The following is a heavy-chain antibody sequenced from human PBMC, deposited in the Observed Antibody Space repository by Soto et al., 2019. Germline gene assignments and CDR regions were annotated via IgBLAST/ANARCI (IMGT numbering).Heavy chain of an antibody. CDR3: ARGIFGSGTANDY. J-gene: IGHJ4*02. V-gene: IGHV3-74*01. CDR1: GFTFSGSW. D-gene: IGHD3-10*01. Sequence: EVQLVESGGGLVQPGGSLRLSCAASGFTFSGSWMHWVRQAPGKGLVWVSGINGDGSGTSYADFVKGRFTISRDDAKNTLFLQMNGLRAEDTAVYYCARGIFGSGTANDYWGQGTLVTVAS. CDR2: INGDGSGT.